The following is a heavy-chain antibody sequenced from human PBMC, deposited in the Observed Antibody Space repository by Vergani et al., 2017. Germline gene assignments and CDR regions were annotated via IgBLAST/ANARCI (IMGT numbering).Heavy chain of an antibody. J-gene: IGHJ4*02. CDR3: ARGPRAVAGTGDFDY. CDR1: GYTFTGYY. D-gene: IGHD6-19*01. Sequence: QVQLVQSGAEVKKPGASVKVSCKASGYTFTGYYMHWVRQAPGQGLEWMGWINPNSGGTNYAQKFQGRVTITADESTSTAYMELSSLRSEDTAVYYCARGPRAVAGTGDFDYWGQGTLVTVSS. CDR2: INPNSGGT. V-gene: IGHV1-2*02.